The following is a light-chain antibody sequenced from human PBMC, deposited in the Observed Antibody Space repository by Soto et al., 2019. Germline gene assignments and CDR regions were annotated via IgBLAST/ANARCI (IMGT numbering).Light chain of an antibody. J-gene: IGKJ5*01. V-gene: IGKV1-5*03. Sequence: DIQMTQSPSTLSASVGERVTITCRASQSIDSWLAWYQQKPGKAPNLLIYKASNLESGVPSRFSGSGSGTEFTLTISSLQPDDLATYYCQQYKSYSITFGQGTRLEIK. CDR1: QSIDSW. CDR3: QQYKSYSIT. CDR2: KAS.